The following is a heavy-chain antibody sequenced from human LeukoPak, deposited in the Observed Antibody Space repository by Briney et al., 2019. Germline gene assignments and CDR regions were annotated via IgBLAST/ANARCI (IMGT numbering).Heavy chain of an antibody. CDR3: ARENLEYGDYAIDY. J-gene: IGHJ4*02. CDR2: IDRDGVT. V-gene: IGHV3-13*01. D-gene: IGHD4-17*01. CDR1: GFIFSKYD. Sequence: PGGSVRLSCAASGFIFSKYDMHWVRQVTGKGLEWVSGIDRDGVTYYSGSVRGRFTTSRDNAKNSLDLQMNTLRAGDTGVYYCARENLEYGDYAIDYWGQGILVIVSS.